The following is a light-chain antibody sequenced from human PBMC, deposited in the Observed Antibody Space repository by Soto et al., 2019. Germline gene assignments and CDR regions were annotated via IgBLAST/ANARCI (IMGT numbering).Light chain of an antibody. CDR3: QQSYSAPPA. J-gene: IGKJ1*01. Sequence: KSQSPLSLSASVGDRVSITCRASQSISTFLNWYQQTPGRAPKLLIYAATTLQRGVPSRFVGTGSGTDFTLTISSLQPEDFATYFCQQSYSAPPAFGQGTKVDIK. CDR1: QSISTF. CDR2: AAT. V-gene: IGKV1-39*01.